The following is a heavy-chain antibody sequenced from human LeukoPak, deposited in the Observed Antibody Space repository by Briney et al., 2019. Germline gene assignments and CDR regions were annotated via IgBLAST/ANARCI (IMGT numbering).Heavy chain of an antibody. Sequence: GGSLRLSCAASGFTFSSYAMSWVCQAPGKGLEWVAVISYDGSSKYYADSVKGRFTISRDNSKNTLYLQMDSLRAEDTAVYYCARGGMYSSSNWFDPWGQGTLVTVSS. D-gene: IGHD6-6*01. CDR1: GFTFSSYA. CDR2: ISYDGSSK. V-gene: IGHV3-30-3*01. J-gene: IGHJ5*02. CDR3: ARGGMYSSSNWFDP.